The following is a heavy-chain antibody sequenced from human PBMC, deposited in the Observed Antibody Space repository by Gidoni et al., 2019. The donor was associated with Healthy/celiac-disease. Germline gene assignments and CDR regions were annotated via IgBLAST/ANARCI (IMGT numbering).Heavy chain of an antibody. V-gene: IGHV1-69*01. J-gene: IGHJ4*02. CDR2: IIPVFGTA. D-gene: IGHD3-22*01. CDR1: GGTFSRYA. Sequence: QVQLVQSGAEVKKPGSSVKVSCKASGGTFSRYAHSWVRQAPGQGLEWMGGIIPVFGTANYAQKFKGRVTITADESTSTAYMELSSLRSEDTAVYYCARDPMTYYYDSSGYDWGYWGQGTLVTVSS. CDR3: ARDPMTYYYDSSGYDWGY.